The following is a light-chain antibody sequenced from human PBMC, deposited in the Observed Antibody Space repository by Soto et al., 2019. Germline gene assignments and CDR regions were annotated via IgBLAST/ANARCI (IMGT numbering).Light chain of an antibody. CDR2: ATS. V-gene: IGKV1-17*01. Sequence: DIQMTQSPSSLSASLGDRVTITCRASQVIGSSFIGWYQQKVGRPPKRLIYATSTLQSGVPSRFSGSGYGTEFTLTISSLQPEDFAVYYCHQYDDWPPAFGQGTRLEIK. CDR3: HQYDDWPPA. CDR1: QVIGSS. J-gene: IGKJ5*01.